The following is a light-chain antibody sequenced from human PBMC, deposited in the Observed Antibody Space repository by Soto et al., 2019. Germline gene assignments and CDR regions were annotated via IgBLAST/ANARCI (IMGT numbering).Light chain of an antibody. CDR2: DAS. J-gene: IGLJ3*02. V-gene: IGLV2-11*01. CDR1: TGDVGAYNF. Sequence: QSALTQPRSVSGSPGQSVTISCTGTTGDVGAYNFVSWYQLHPGKAPKLMIYDASKRPSGVPDRFSASKSGNTASLTISGIQADDEADYYCCSYAGSFTWVFGGGTKLTVL. CDR3: CSYAGSFTWV.